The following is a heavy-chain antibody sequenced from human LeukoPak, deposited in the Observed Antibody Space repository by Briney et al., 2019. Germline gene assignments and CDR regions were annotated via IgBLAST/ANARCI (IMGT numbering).Heavy chain of an antibody. CDR1: GGSIRASNW. CDR2: IYHGGTT. D-gene: IGHD2-21*02. CDR3: AATICGGDCFSARRD. J-gene: IGHJ4*02. Sequence: SGTLSLTCAVSGGSIRASNWWSWVRQPPGKGLEWIGEIYHGGTTSYNLSLKSRVTISVDKSKNQFSLKLTSVTAADTAVYYCAATICGGDCFSARRDWGQGILVTVSS. V-gene: IGHV4-4*02.